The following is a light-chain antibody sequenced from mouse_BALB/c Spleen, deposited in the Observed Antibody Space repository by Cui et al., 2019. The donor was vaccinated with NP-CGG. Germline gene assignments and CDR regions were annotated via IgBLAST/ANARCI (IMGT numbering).Light chain of an antibody. J-gene: IGLJ1*01. Sequence: QAVATQESALTTSPGETVTLTCRSSTRAVTTSNYANWVQEKPDHLFTGLIGGTNNRAPGVPARFSGSLIGDKAALTITGAQTEDEAIYFCALWYSNHWVFGGGTKLTVL. CDR2: GTN. V-gene: IGLV1*01. CDR3: ALWYSNHWV. CDR1: TRAVTTSNY.